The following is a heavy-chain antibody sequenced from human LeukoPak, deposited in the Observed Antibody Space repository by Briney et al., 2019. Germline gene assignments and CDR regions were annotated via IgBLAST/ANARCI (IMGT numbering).Heavy chain of an antibody. CDR1: GGSISSGDYY. V-gene: IGHV4-30-4*01. Sequence: SGTLSLTCTVSGGSISSGDYYWSWIRQPPGTGLEWIGYIYYSGSTYYNPSLKSRVTISVDTSKNQFSLKLSSVTAADTAVYYCATPVVVEGAFDIWGQGTMVTVSS. CDR3: ATPVVVEGAFDI. CDR2: IYYSGST. D-gene: IGHD2-15*01. J-gene: IGHJ3*02.